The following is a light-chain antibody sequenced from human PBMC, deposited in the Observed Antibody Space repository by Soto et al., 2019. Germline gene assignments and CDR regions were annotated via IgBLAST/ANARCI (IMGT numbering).Light chain of an antibody. CDR3: NSYTSSSTYV. CDR1: SSDVGGYNY. V-gene: IGLV2-14*01. J-gene: IGLJ1*01. Sequence: QSVLTQPASVSGSPGQSITISCTGTSSDVGGYNYVSWYQQHPGKAPKLMIYHVSNRPSGVSNRFSGSKSDNTASLTISGLQSEDEADYYCNSYTSSSTYVFGTGPKVTVL. CDR2: HVS.